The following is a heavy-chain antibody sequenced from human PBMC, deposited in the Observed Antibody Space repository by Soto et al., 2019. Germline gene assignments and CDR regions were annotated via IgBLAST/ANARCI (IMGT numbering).Heavy chain of an antibody. CDR1: GYTFTSYD. V-gene: IGHV1-8*01. J-gene: IGHJ6*03. D-gene: IGHD3-10*01. CDR3: ARVDHRITMVRGVIGAHYYYHYMDV. CDR2: MNPNSGNT. Sequence: ASGKVSCKASGYTFTSYDINWVRQAAGQGLEWMGWMNPNSGNTGYAQKFQGRVTMTRNTSISTAYMELSSLRSEDTAVYYCARVDHRITMVRGVIGAHYYYHYMDVWGKGTTDTVSS.